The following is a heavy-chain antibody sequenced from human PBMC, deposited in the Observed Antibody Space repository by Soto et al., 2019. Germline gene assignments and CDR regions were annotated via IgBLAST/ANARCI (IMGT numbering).Heavy chain of an antibody. CDR3: ARVVVAAKGGWFDP. CDR2: IYNSGGT. Sequence: QLQLQESGSGLVKPSQTRSLTCAVSGGSISSGDYCWSWIRQPAGKGLEWIGYIYNSGGTYYNPSLKSRVTISVDRSKNQFSLKLSSVTAADTAVYYCARVVVAAKGGWFDPWGQGTLVTVSS. CDR1: GGSISSGDYC. J-gene: IGHJ5*02. D-gene: IGHD2-15*01. V-gene: IGHV4-30-2*01.